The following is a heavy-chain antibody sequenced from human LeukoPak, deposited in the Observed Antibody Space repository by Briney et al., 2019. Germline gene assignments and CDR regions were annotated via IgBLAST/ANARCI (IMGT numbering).Heavy chain of an antibody. CDR1: GYTFTSYD. J-gene: IGHJ6*02. V-gene: IGHV1-8*01. CDR2: MNPNSGNT. Sequence: ASVKVSCKASGYTFTSYDINWVRRATGQGLEWMGWMNPNSGNTGYAQKFQGRVTMTRNTSISTAYMELSSLRSEDTAVYYCAVPAAMSYYYYGVDVWGQGTTVTVSS. CDR3: AVPAAMSYYYYGVDV. D-gene: IGHD2-2*01.